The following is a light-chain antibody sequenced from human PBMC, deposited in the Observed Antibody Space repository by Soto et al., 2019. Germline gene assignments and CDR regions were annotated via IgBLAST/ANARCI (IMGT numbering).Light chain of an antibody. CDR3: SSYGGSNNVL. J-gene: IGLJ2*01. Sequence: QSALTQPRSASGSPGQSVTITCTGTSSDVGGYNYVSWYQQQHPGKAPKLMIYEVSKRPSGVPDRFSGSKSGNTASLAVSGLQAEDEADYYCSSYGGSNNVLFGGGTKLTVL. CDR1: SSDVGGYNY. V-gene: IGLV2-8*01. CDR2: EVS.